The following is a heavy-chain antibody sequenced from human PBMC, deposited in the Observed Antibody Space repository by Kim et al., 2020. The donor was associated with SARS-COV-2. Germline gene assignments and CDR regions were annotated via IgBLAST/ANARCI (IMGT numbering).Heavy chain of an antibody. D-gene: IGHD3-3*01. V-gene: IGHV1-46*01. CDR2: INPSGGST. J-gene: IGHJ6*02. CDR1: GYTFTSYY. CDR3: ARDRRITIFAVVITNAYYGMDV. Sequence: ASVKVSCKASGYTFTSYYMHWVRQAPGQGLEWMGIINPSGGSTSYAQKFQGRVTMTRDTSTSTVYMELSSLRSEDTAVYYCARDRRITIFAVVITNAYYGMDVWGQGTPVTVSS.